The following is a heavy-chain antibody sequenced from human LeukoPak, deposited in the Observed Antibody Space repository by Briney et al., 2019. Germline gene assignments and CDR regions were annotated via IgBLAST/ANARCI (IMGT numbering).Heavy chain of an antibody. V-gene: IGHV4-61*02. CDR1: GGSISSGSYY. Sequence: PSETLSLTCTVSGGSISSGSYYWSWIRQPAGKGLEWIGRIYTSGSTNYNPSLKSRVTISVDTSKNQFSLNLSSVTAADTAVYYCARGGYGYGGSYYPRMAFGYWGQGTLVTVSS. CDR3: ARGGYGYGGSYYPRMAFGY. D-gene: IGHD1-26*01. J-gene: IGHJ4*02. CDR2: IYTSGST.